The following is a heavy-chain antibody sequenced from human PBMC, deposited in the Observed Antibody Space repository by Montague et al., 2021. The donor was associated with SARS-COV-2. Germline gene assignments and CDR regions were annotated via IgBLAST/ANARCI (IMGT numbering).Heavy chain of an antibody. D-gene: IGHD3-22*01. J-gene: IGHJ4*02. CDR1: GASVTSTNW. CDR2: IYHTGNT. CDR3: ASPKEGSGYYRPFDY. V-gene: IGHV4-4*02. Sequence: SETLSLTCDVSGASVTSTNWWSWVRQPTGKGLEWIGEIYHTGNTNYSPSLNNRVSISLDKSKNQLSLRLNSVTAADTAVYYCASPKEGSGYYRPFDYWGQGILVTVSS.